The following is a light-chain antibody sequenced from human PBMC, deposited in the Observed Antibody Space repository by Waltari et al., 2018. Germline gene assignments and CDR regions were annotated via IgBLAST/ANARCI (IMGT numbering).Light chain of an antibody. CDR2: NGD. V-gene: IGLV2-14*03. Sequence: QSALTQPASVSGSPGQSITIPCTGPSGDVGFRAFVSWYQHHPGKAPKPTIYNGDYRPSGVSSRFSGFKSGNTASLTISGLQAEDEADYYCSSYSDSRTLFGGGTKVTVL. CDR1: SGDVGFRAF. CDR3: SSYSDSRTL. J-gene: IGLJ2*01.